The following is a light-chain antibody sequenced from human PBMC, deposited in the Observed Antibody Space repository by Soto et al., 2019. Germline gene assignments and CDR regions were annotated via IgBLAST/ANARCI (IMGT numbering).Light chain of an antibody. CDR1: SSNIGSSD. V-gene: IGLV1-47*01. Sequence: QSVLTQPPSASGTPGQRVTISCSGSSSNIGSSDVYWYQQLPGTAPKLLIYRNNQRPSGVPDRISGSKSGTSASLAIGGLRSEDETDYYCAAWDDSLSGWVLGGGTKLTVL. CDR2: RNN. J-gene: IGLJ3*02. CDR3: AAWDDSLSGWV.